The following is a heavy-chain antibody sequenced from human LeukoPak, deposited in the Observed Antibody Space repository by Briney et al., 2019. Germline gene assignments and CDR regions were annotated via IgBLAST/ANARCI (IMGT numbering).Heavy chain of an antibody. D-gene: IGHD2-2*01. Sequence: SETLSLTCTVSGGSISSYYWSWIRQPAGKGLEWIGRIYTSGSTNYNPSLKSRVTMSVDTSKNQFSLKLSSVTAADTAVYYCARGHFALFSVVVVPAATPGNYYYMDVWGKGTTVTVSS. CDR3: ARGHFALFSVVVVPAATPGNYYYMDV. V-gene: IGHV4-4*07. CDR1: GGSISSYY. CDR2: IYTSGST. J-gene: IGHJ6*03.